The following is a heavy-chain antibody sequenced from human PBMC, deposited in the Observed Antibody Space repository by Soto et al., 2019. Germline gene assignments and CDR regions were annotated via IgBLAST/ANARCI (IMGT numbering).Heavy chain of an antibody. D-gene: IGHD2-2*01. V-gene: IGHV1-8*01. J-gene: IGHJ5*01. CDR2: MNPNTGDT. CDR1: GYTFTNHD. CDR3: ARQSSTVGFDS. Sequence: QVQLVQSGAEVKKPGASVKVSCKASGYTFTNHDINWVRQATGQGLEWMGWMNPNTGDTGYVQKFQGRVTMTSNTSVRTAYMELSSLRSEDTAIYYCARQSSTVGFDSWGQGTLVTVSS.